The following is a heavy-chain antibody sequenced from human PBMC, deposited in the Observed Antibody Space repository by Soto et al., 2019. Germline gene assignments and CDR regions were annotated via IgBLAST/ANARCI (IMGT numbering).Heavy chain of an antibody. Sequence: PRLSCAASGFTVSSYYMSWVRQAPGKGLEWVSVIYSAGSADFADSVKGRFTISRDNSKNTLYLQMSSLRAEDTAVYYWARVPSSSYHYFDYWGQGTLVTVSS. J-gene: IGHJ4*02. V-gene: IGHV3-66*01. CDR2: IYSAGSA. D-gene: IGHD6-13*01. CDR1: GFTVSSYY. CDR3: ARVPSSSYHYFDY.